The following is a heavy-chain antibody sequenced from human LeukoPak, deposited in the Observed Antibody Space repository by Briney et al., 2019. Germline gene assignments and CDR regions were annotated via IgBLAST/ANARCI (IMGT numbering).Heavy chain of an antibody. CDR1: GGTFISYA. V-gene: IGHV1-69*13. Sequence: ASXXVSCKASGGTFISYAISWVRQAPGQGLEWMGGIIPIFGTANYAQKFQVRVTIPADESTSTAYMELSSLRSEDTAVYYCARVSNYYYYYYMDVWGKGTTVTVSS. CDR2: IIPIFGTA. J-gene: IGHJ6*03. CDR3: ARVSNYYYYYYMDV. D-gene: IGHD4-11*01.